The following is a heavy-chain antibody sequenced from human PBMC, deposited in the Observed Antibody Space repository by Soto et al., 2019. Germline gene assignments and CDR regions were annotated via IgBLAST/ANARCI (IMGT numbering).Heavy chain of an antibody. J-gene: IGHJ4*02. V-gene: IGHV3-30*14. CDR2: VSHDGKSG. Sequence: QVQLVESGGGVVQPGRSLRLSCAASGFTFSSYAMHWVRRAPGKGLEWVAAVSHDGKSGFYADSVSGRFTVARDNSNNLVYLQMDRLRPEDTALFYCARLDKFNGGWSWGQGTAVTVSS. CDR3: ARLDKFNGGWS. D-gene: IGHD6-19*01. CDR1: GFTFSSYA.